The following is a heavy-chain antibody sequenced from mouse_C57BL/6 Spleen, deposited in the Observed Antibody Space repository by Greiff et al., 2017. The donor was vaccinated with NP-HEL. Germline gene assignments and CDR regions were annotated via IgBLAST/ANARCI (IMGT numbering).Heavy chain of an antibody. CDR1: GYTFTSYW. Sequence: QVQLQQPGAELVKPGASVELSCKASGYTFTSYWMHWVKQRPGQGLEWIGMIHPNSGSTNYNEKFKSKATLTVDKSSSTAYMQLSSLTSEDSAVYYCAREKGYYFDYWGQGTTLTVSS. J-gene: IGHJ2*01. V-gene: IGHV1-64*01. CDR2: IHPNSGST. CDR3: AREKGYYFDY.